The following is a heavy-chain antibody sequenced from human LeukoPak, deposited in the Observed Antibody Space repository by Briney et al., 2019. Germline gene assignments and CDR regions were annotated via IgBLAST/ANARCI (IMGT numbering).Heavy chain of an antibody. D-gene: IGHD3-22*01. CDR2: IYYSGST. CDR3: ARDHGVTMIVVVGFDY. Sequence: SQTLSLTCTVSGGSISSGDYYWSWIRQPPGKGLEWIGYIYYSGSTYYNPSLKSRVTISVDTSKNQFSLKLSSVTAADTAVYYCARDHGVTMIVVVGFDYWGQGTLVTVSS. J-gene: IGHJ4*02. V-gene: IGHV4-30-4*08. CDR1: GGSISSGDYY.